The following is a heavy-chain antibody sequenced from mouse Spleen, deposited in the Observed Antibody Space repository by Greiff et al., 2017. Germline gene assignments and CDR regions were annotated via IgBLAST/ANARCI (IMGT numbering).Heavy chain of an antibody. V-gene: IGHV5-17*01. D-gene: IGHD2-3*01. CDR1: GFTFSDYG. J-gene: IGHJ4*01. CDR3: ARPGWLLQAMDY. CDR2: ISSGSSTI. Sequence: EVKLVESGGGLVKPGGSLKLSCAASGFTFSDYGMHWVRQAPEKGLEWVAYISSGSSTIYYADTVKGRFTISRDNAKNTLFLQMTSLRSEDTAMYYCARPGWLLQAMDYWGQGTSVTVSS.